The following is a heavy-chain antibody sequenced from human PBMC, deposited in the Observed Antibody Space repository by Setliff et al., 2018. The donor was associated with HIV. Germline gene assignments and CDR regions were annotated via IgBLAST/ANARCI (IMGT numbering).Heavy chain of an antibody. CDR1: GESFRDYY. D-gene: IGHD3-10*01. Sequence: KTSETLSLTCAVYGESFRDYYWSWIRQPAGKGLEWIGRIYTSGSTNYNPSLKSRVTMSVDTSKNQFSLKLYSVTAADTAVYYCARAYFGSGIYYWGQGTLVTVSS. CDR2: IYTSGST. CDR3: ARAYFGSGIYY. V-gene: IGHV4-59*10. J-gene: IGHJ4*02.